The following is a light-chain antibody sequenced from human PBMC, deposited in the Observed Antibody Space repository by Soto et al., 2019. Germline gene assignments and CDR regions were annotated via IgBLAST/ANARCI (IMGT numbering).Light chain of an antibody. Sequence: PASVSGSPGQSITISCTGTSSDVGGYNYVSWYQQNPGKAPKLMIYEVSNRPSGVSNRFSGSKSGNTASLTISGLQAEDEADYYCSSYTSSSTYVFGTGTKVTVL. V-gene: IGLV2-14*01. CDR3: SSYTSSSTYV. J-gene: IGLJ1*01. CDR1: SSDVGGYNY. CDR2: EVS.